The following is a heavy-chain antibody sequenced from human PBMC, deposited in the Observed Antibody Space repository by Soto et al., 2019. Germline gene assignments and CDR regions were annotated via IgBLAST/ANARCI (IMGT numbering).Heavy chain of an antibody. D-gene: IGHD3-16*02. V-gene: IGHV4-39*01. J-gene: IGHJ6*02. CDR2: IYYSGST. Sequence: PSETLSLTCTVSGASISSSSYYWGWLRQPPGKGLECIGSIYYSGSTYYNSSLKSRVTISVDTSKNQFALKLSSVTAADTAVYYCARKLVSGSNLSYYYGMDAWGQGTTVTVS. CDR3: ARKLVSGSNLSYYYGMDA. CDR1: GASISSSSYY.